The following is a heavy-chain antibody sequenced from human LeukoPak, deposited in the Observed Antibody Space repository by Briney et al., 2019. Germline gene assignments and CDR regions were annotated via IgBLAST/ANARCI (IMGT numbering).Heavy chain of an antibody. V-gene: IGHV4-39*01. CDR1: GDSISPSSYY. Sequence: SETLSLTCTVSGDSISPSSYYWGWIRQPPGKGLAWIGSIYFSGSTYYNPSLKSQVTISMDTSKNQFSLKLSSVTAADTAFYYCAASSYDSSGPHGSWGQGILVTVSS. CDR3: AASSYDSSGPHGS. CDR2: IYFSGST. D-gene: IGHD3-22*01. J-gene: IGHJ1*01.